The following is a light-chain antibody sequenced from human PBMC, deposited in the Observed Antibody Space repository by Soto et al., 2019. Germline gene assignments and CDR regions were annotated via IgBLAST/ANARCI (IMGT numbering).Light chain of an antibody. CDR1: QGISTY. CDR3: QEYNSAPRT. Sequence: DIQMTQSPSSLSASVGDTVTITCRASQGISTYLAWYQQKSGKPPKLLIYAASTLQFGVPSRFSGSGSGTDFSLTISNLQPEDVATYYCQEYNSAPRTFGQGTKVEIK. J-gene: IGKJ1*01. CDR2: AAS. V-gene: IGKV1-27*01.